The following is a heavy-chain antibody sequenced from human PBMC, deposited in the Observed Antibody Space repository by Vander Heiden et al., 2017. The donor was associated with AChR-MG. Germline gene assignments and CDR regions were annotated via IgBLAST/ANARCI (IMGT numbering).Heavy chain of an antibody. J-gene: IGHJ4*02. D-gene: IGHD3-16*02. CDR2: ISGSGSHT. CDR3: VKEFDSVWGSYRPLDF. V-gene: IGHV3-23*01. CDR1: GPILNNFA. Sequence: EVPLLETGGGLVQPGGSLIIPCVGPGPILNNFAMSWVRPAPGKGLEWLSSISGSGSHTFYADSVRGRFTISRDTSKNTLYLQMSSLQDGDTALYYCVKEFDSVWGSYRPLDFWGQGTLVTVSS.